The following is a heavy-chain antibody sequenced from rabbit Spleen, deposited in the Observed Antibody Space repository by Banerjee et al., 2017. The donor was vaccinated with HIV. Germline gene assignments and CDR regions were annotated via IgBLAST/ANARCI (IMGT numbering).Heavy chain of an antibody. D-gene: IGHD2-1*01. V-gene: IGHV1S40*01. J-gene: IGHJ4*01. CDR1: GVSFSGDSY. Sequence: QSLEESGGDLVKPGASLTLTCIASGVSFSGDSYMCCVRQAPGKGLEWIACINGVTGKAVYANWAKGRFTVSKTSSTTVTLQLNSLTAADTATYFCARGSATMTMVITGYYLSLWGPGTLVTVS. CDR2: INGVTGKA. CDR3: ARGSATMTMVITGYYLSL.